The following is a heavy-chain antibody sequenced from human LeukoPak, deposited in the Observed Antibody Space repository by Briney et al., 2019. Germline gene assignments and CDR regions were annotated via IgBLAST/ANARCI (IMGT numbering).Heavy chain of an antibody. Sequence: SETLSLTCTVSVGPISSYYWSRIRQPPGKGLEWIGYIYYSGSTNYNPSLKSRVTISVDTSKNQFSLKLSTVTAADTAVYYCARTSYSYPLDYWGQGTLVTVSS. CDR3: ARTSYSYPLDY. J-gene: IGHJ4*02. V-gene: IGHV4-59*01. CDR1: VGPISSYY. CDR2: IYYSGST. D-gene: IGHD3-16*02.